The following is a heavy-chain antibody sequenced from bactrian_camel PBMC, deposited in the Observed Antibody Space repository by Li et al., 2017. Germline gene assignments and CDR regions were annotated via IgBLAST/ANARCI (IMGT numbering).Heavy chain of an antibody. CDR2: MNAGGGST. CDR1: GYTRSPNC. V-gene: IGHV3S1*01. Sequence: VQLVESGGGSVQAGGSLRLSCAASGYTRSPNCLTWFRQAPGKEREGVAAMNAGGGSTYVVDSVKGRFTVGQDRAKNTMYLQMNSLKPDEDTAMYYCAVDGPLYCNNRDHLEWFAYWGQGTQVTVS. D-gene: IGHD3*01. CDR3: AVDGPLYCNNRDHLEWFAY. J-gene: IGHJ4*01.